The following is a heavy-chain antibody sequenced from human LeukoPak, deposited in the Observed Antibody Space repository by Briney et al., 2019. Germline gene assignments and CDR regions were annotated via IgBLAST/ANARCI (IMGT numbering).Heavy chain of an antibody. Sequence: ASVKVSCKVSGYTLTELSMHWVRQAPGKGLEWMGGFDPEDGETIYAQKFQGRVTMTEDTSTDTAYMELSSLRSEDTAVYYCATSPYGYYDSSGYSHWGQGPLVTVSS. CDR3: ATSPYGYYDSSGYSH. J-gene: IGHJ4*02. CDR1: GYTLTELS. D-gene: IGHD3-22*01. V-gene: IGHV1-24*01. CDR2: FDPEDGET.